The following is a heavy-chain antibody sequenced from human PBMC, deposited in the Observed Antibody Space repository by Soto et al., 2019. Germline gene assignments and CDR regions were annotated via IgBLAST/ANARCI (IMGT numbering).Heavy chain of an antibody. V-gene: IGHV3-21*01. Sequence: PGGSLRLSCAASGFTFSSYSMNWVRQAPGKGLEWVSSISSSSSYIYYADSVKGRFTISRDNAKNSLYLQMNSLRAEDTAVYYCARDTFPDDPPYSSSLEAVFDSWGQGTLVTVSS. J-gene: IGHJ4*02. CDR1: GFTFSSYS. CDR2: ISSSSSYI. D-gene: IGHD6-13*01. CDR3: ARDTFPDDPPYSSSLEAVFDS.